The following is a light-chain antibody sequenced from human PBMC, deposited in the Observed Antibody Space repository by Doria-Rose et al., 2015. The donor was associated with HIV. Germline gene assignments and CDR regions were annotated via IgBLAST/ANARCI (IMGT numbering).Light chain of an antibody. J-gene: IGKJ1*01. Sequence: TQSPGTLSLSPGDRATLSCRASQSVNANYLAWYQQRPGQSPRLLIYGASSRATDIPDRFSGSGSGTDFTLTISRLEPEDFAVYYCHQYASSRTFGQGTKVEIK. CDR3: HQYASSRT. CDR2: GAS. CDR1: QSVNANY. V-gene: IGKV3-20*01.